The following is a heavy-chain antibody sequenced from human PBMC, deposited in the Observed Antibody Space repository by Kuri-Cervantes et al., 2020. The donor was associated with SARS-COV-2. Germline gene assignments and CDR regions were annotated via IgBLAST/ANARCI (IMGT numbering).Heavy chain of an antibody. Sequence: ASVKVSCKASGYTFTSYGISWVRQAPGQGLEWMGWISAYNGNTNYAQKLQGRVTMTTDTSTSTAYMELRSLRSDDTAVYYCARDSVATIEGYYYYYMDVWGKGTTVTVSS. V-gene: IGHV1-18*01. CDR1: GYTFTSYG. D-gene: IGHD5-12*01. CDR2: ISAYNGNT. J-gene: IGHJ6*03. CDR3: ARDSVATIEGYYYYYMDV.